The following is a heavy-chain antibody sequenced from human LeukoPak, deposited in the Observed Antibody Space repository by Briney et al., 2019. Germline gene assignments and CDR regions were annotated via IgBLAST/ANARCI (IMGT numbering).Heavy chain of an antibody. CDR1: GFTFSNYW. CDR2: IKQDGSEK. CDR3: AKATSAIWAVYFNWFDP. D-gene: IGHD2-21*02. J-gene: IGHJ5*02. V-gene: IGHV3-7*03. Sequence: PGGSLRLSCAASGFTFSNYWMSWVRQAPGKGLEWVANIKQDGSEKSYVGSVTGRFTISRDNAKNSLYMQMNSLRAEDTAVYYCAKATSAIWAVYFNWFDPWGQGILVTVSS.